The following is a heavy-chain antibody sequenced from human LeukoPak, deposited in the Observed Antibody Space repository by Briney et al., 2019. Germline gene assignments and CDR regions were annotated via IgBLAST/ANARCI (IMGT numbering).Heavy chain of an antibody. J-gene: IGHJ4*02. V-gene: IGHV4-59*08. CDR1: GGSIRNNY. CDR3: ARGNYLTFDF. Sequence: PSETLSLTCTVAGGSIRNNYWSWFRQPPGKGLEWIGYVYHSGTTTYNPSLKSRVTISLDTSKNQFSLNLTSVTAADTAMYYCARGNYLTFDFWGQGTLVSVSS. CDR2: VYHSGTT. D-gene: IGHD1-7*01.